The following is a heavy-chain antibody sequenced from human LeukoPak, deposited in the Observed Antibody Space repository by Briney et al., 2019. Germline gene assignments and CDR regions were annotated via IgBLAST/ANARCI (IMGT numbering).Heavy chain of an antibody. CDR1: GFTFSNYW. CDR2: MNRDGSET. V-gene: IGHV3-7*01. Sequence: GGSLRLSCSASGFTFSNYWMSWVRQGPGKGLEWVANMNRDGSETYYVDSVKGRFTISRDNAKNSLYLQMNSLRAEDTAVYYCATYYGLDVFDIWGQGTMVTVSS. D-gene: IGHD3-3*01. CDR3: ATYYGLDVFDI. J-gene: IGHJ3*02.